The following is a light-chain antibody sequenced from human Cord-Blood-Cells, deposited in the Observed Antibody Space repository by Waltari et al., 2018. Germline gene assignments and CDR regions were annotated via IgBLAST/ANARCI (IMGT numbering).Light chain of an antibody. Sequence: AIRITQSPSSLSASTGDRVTITCRASQGISSYLAWYQQKPGKAPKLLIYAASTLQSGVPSRFSGSGSGTDFTLTISCLQSEDFATYYCQQYYSYPFTFGPGTKVDSK. CDR2: AAS. V-gene: IGKV1-8*01. CDR3: QQYYSYPFT. CDR1: QGISSY. J-gene: IGKJ3*01.